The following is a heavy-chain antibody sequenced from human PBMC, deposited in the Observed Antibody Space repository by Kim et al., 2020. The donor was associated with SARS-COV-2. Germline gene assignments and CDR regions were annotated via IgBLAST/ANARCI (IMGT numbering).Heavy chain of an antibody. CDR1: GASFSGYF. Sequence: SETLSLTCTVSGASFSGYFWTWIRQPPGKGLEWIGQINHSGDTNYNPSLMSRVTISVSTSGNQFSLRLSSVTAADTALYYCAIGPRWDLMDAFDVWGQGTMVTVS. V-gene: IGHV4-34*01. CDR2: INHSGDT. J-gene: IGHJ3*01. D-gene: IGHD1-26*01. CDR3: AIGPRWDLMDAFDV.